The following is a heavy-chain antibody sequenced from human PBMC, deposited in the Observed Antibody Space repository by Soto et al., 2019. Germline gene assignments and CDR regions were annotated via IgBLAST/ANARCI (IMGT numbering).Heavy chain of an antibody. V-gene: IGHV3-48*04. D-gene: IGHD3-22*01. CDR1: GFTFSSYS. Sequence: GGSLRLSCAASGFTFSSYSMNWVRQAPGKGLEWVSYISSSSSTIYYADSVKGRFTISRDNAKNSLYLQMNSLRAEDKAVYYCARAKYYYDSSGYPHIDVWGKGTTVTVSS. CDR3: ARAKYYYDSSGYPHIDV. J-gene: IGHJ6*03. CDR2: ISSSSSTI.